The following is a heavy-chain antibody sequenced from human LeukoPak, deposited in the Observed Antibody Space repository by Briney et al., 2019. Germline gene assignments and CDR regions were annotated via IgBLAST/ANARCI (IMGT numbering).Heavy chain of an antibody. CDR1: GGSISSGGYY. CDR2: IYYSGST. J-gene: IGHJ4*02. Sequence: SETLSLACTVSGGSISSGGYYWSWIRQHPGKGLEWIGYIYYSGSTYYNPSLKSRVTISVDTSKNQFSLKLSSVTAADTAVYYCAREEVVITLAGQRNAHLDYWGQGTLVTVSS. CDR3: AREEVVITLAGQRNAHLDY. V-gene: IGHV4-31*03. D-gene: IGHD3-22*01.